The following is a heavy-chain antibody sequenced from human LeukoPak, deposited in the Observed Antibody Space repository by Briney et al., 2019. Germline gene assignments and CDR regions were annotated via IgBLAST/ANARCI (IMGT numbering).Heavy chain of an antibody. Sequence: SETLSLTCTVSGGSISSYYWSWIRQPPGKGLEWIAYISDIGSINYNPSLKSRVTISLDTSTNQSSLKLSSVTAADTAVYYCAGHHPRNTVDFWGQGTLVTVSS. D-gene: IGHD2/OR15-2a*01. CDR1: GGSISSYY. V-gene: IGHV4-59*08. J-gene: IGHJ4*02. CDR2: ISDIGSI. CDR3: AGHHPRNTVDF.